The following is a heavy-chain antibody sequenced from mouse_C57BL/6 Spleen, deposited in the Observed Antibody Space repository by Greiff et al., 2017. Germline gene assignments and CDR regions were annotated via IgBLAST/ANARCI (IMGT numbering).Heavy chain of an antibody. V-gene: IGHV1-55*01. J-gene: IGHJ2*01. Sequence: QVQLQQPGAELVKPGASVKMSCKASGYTFTSYWITWVKQRPGQGLEWIGDFYPGSGSTNYNEKFKSKATLTVDTSSSTAYMQLSSLTSEDSAVYDCAREEGYYYGGTEDWGQGTTLTVSS. CDR1: GYTFTSYW. CDR3: AREEGYYYGGTED. CDR2: FYPGSGST. D-gene: IGHD1-1*01.